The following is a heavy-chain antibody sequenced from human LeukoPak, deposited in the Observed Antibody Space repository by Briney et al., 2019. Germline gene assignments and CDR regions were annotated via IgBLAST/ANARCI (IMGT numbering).Heavy chain of an antibody. V-gene: IGHV3-21*01. CDR3: ARVAYDSSGPGAFDI. CDR1: GFTFSSYN. J-gene: IGHJ3*02. Sequence: GGPLRLSCAASGFTFSSYNMNWVRQAPGKGREGVSFISSSSNYIYYADSVKGRFTISRDNAKNSLYLQMNSLRAEDTAVYYCARVAYDSSGPGAFDIWGQGTMVTVSS. CDR2: ISSSSNYI. D-gene: IGHD3-22*01.